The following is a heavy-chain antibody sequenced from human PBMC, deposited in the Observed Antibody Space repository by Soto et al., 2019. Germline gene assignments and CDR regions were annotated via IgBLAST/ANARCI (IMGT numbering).Heavy chain of an antibody. CDR1: GYTFTSYG. Sequence: QVQLVQSGAEVKKPGASVKVSCKASGYTFTSYGISWVRQAPGQGLEWMGWISAYNGNTNYAQKLQGRVTMTTDTSTSTADMELRSLRSDDTAVYYCARDGGYCSGGSCPRGYWGQGTLVTVSS. D-gene: IGHD2-15*01. CDR3: ARDGGYCSGGSCPRGY. J-gene: IGHJ4*02. V-gene: IGHV1-18*04. CDR2: ISAYNGNT.